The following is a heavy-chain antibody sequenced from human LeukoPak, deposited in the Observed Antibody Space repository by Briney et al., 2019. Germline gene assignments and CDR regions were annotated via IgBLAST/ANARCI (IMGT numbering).Heavy chain of an antibody. CDR1: GFTFSRYW. CDR3: ALWFGELTG. CDR2: IKQDGSET. V-gene: IGHV3-7*03. Sequence: GGSLRLSCAASGFTFSRYWMSWVRQAPRKGLEWVANIKQDGSETYYVDSVKGRFTISRDNAKNSLYLQMNSLRAEDTAVYYCALWFGELTGWGQGTLVTVSS. J-gene: IGHJ4*02. D-gene: IGHD3-10*01.